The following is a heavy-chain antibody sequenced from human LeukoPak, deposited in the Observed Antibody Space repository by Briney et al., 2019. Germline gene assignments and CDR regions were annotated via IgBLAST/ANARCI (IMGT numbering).Heavy chain of an antibody. CDR1: GITVSNYD. D-gene: IGHD3-22*01. V-gene: IGHV3-21*01. CDR2: TSSSSSYK. CDR3: SRSPYDRSGYYPPYFDY. J-gene: IGHJ4*02. Sequence: PGGSLRLSCVVSGITVSNYDMSWVRQAPGKGLEWVSSTSSSSSYKYYADSVKGRFTISRDNAKNSLYLQMNSLRVEDTAVYYWSRSPYDRSGYYPPYFDYWGQGTLVTVSS.